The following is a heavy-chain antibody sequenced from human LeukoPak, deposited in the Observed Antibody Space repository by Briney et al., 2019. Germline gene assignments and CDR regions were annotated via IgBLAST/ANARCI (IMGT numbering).Heavy chain of an antibody. CDR1: GGSISSYY. CDR2: IYTSGST. CDR3: ARDLQGRDCSSTSPRICYYYYMDV. Sequence: SETLSLTCTVSGGSISSYYWSWIRQPAGKGLEWIGRIYTSGSTNYNPSLKSRVTMSVDTSKNQFSLKLSSVTAADTAVYYCARDLQGRDCSSTSPRICYYYYMDVWGKGTTVTVSS. V-gene: IGHV4-4*07. D-gene: IGHD2-2*01. J-gene: IGHJ6*03.